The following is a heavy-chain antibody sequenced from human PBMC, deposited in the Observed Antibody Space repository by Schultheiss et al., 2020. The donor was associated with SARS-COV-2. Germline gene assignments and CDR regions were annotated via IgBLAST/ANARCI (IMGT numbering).Heavy chain of an antibody. D-gene: IGHD4-17*01. CDR3: ARNRRIPYGNYYYYGMDV. CDR1: GFTFSSYA. CDR2: ISYDGSNK. J-gene: IGHJ6*02. Sequence: GGSLRLSCAASGFTFSSYAMSWVRQAPGKGLEWVAVISYDGSNKYYADSVKGRFTISRDRAQNSLYLQMNSLRVEDTAVYYCARNRRIPYGNYYYYGMDVWGQGTTVTVSS. V-gene: IGHV3-30*03.